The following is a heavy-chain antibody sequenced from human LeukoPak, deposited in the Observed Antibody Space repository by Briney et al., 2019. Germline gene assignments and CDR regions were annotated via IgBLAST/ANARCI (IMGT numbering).Heavy chain of an antibody. V-gene: IGHV3-23*01. CDR1: AFTFSSYG. D-gene: IGHD3-10*01. CDR2: ISGSGDST. CDR3: ASWPGAWYGEDS. Sequence: GGSLRLSCAASAFTFSSYGMSWVRQAPGKGLEWVSDISGSGDSTNYADSVKGRFTISRDTSKNTVNLQVNSLRAEDTAVYYCASWPGAWYGEDSWGQGTLVTVSS. J-gene: IGHJ4*02.